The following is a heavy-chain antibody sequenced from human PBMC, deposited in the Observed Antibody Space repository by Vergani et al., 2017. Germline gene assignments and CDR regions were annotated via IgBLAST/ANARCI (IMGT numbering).Heavy chain of an antibody. V-gene: IGHV1-46*01. CDR1: GYTFTSYY. D-gene: IGHD3-16*01. CDR3: ARGVLLIEDY. J-gene: IGHJ4*02. CDR2: INPSGGST. Sequence: QVQLVQSGAEVKKPGASVKVSCKASGYTFTSYYIHWVRQAPGQGLEWMGIINPSGGSTSYAQRFQGRVTMTRDTSTSTVYMELSRLRSDDTAVYYCARGVLLIEDYWGQGTLVTVSS.